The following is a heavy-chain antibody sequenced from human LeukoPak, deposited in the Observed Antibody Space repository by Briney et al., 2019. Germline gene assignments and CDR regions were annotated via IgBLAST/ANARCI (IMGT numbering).Heavy chain of an antibody. D-gene: IGHD5-24*01. CDR2: ISSSSSYI. V-gene: IGHV3-21*01. CDR3: ARDVEIETAIDY. CDR1: GFTFSSYS. J-gene: IGHJ4*02. Sequence: GGSLRLSCAASGFTFSSYSMNWVRQAPGKGLEWVSSISSSSSYIYYADSVKGRFTISRDNAKNSLYLQMNSLRAEDTAVYYCARDVEIETAIDYWGQGTLVTVSS.